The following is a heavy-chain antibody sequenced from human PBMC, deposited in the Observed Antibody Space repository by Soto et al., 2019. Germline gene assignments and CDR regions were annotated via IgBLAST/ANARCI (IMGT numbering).Heavy chain of an antibody. CDR3: ARLGDWYSSSWWGTYYGMDV. J-gene: IGHJ6*02. V-gene: IGHV1-18*01. CDR1: GYTFTSYG. Sequence: QVQLVQSGAEVKKPGASVKVSCKASGYTFTSYGISWVRQAPGQGLEWMGWISAYNGNTNYAQKLQGRGTMTTDTSTSTAYRERRSLRSDDTAVYYCARLGDWYSSSWWGTYYGMDVWGQGTTVTVSS. D-gene: IGHD6-13*01. CDR2: ISAYNGNT.